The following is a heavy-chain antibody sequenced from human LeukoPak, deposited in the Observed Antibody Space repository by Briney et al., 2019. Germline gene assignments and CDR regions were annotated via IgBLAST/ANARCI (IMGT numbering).Heavy chain of an antibody. CDR1: GFTFSSYS. D-gene: IGHD1-1*01. J-gene: IGHJ3*02. CDR2: ISSSSSYI. CDR3: ARDREKRETEEIGTTGTTWAGAFDI. V-gene: IGHV3-21*01. Sequence: PGGSLRLSCAASGFTFSSYSMNWVRQAPGKGLEWVSSISSSSSYIYDADSVKGRFTISRDNAKNSLYLQMNSLRAEDTAVYYCARDREKRETEEIGTTGTTWAGAFDIWGQGTMVTVSS.